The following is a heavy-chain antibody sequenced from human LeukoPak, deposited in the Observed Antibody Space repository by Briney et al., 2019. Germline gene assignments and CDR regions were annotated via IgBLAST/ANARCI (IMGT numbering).Heavy chain of an antibody. D-gene: IGHD3-10*01. Sequence: GGSLRLSCAASGFSLSNYAMSWVRQAPGKGLEWVSGISDSGGTTYYADSVKGRFTISRDNAKNTLYLQMNSLRAEDTAVYYCAREDYYGSGSYHYYGMDVWGQGTTVTVSS. V-gene: IGHV3-23*01. CDR3: AREDYYGSGSYHYYGMDV. J-gene: IGHJ6*02. CDR1: GFSLSNYA. CDR2: ISDSGGTT.